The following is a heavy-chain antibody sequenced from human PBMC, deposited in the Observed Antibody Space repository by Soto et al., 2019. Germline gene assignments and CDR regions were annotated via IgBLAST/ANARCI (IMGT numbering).Heavy chain of an antibody. CDR1: GGSISSGDYY. V-gene: IGHV4-30-4*01. Sequence: SETLSLTCTVSGGSISSGDYYWSWIRQPPGKGLEWIGYIYYSGSTYYNPSLKSRVTISVDTSKNQFSLKLSSVTAADTAVYYCAREISIVGATNWFDPWGQGTLVTVSS. D-gene: IGHD1-26*01. CDR2: IYYSGST. CDR3: AREISIVGATNWFDP. J-gene: IGHJ5*02.